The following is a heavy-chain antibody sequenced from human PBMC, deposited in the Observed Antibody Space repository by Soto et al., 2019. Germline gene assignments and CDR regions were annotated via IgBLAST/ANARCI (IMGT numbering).Heavy chain of an antibody. CDR3: ARDSGYDLTQPGMDV. D-gene: IGHD5-12*01. CDR1: GFTFNNYD. J-gene: IGHJ6*02. V-gene: IGHV3-13*01. Sequence: GGYLRLSCAASGFTFNNYDMHWVRQATGKGLEWVAVIGAAGDTHYPGSVKGRFTISRENGKNSVYLQMNSLRAGDTAIYYCARDSGYDLTQPGMDVWGQGTTVTVS. CDR2: IGAAGDT.